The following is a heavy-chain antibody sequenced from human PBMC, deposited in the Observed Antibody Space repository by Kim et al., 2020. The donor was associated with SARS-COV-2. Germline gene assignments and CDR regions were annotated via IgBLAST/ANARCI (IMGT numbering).Heavy chain of an antibody. Sequence: DYAVYVKSRIPSNPDTSKNRFSLQLNSVTPEDTAVYYCARDYLAAAGDFDYWGQGTLVTVSS. CDR3: ARDYLAAAGDFDY. J-gene: IGHJ4*02. V-gene: IGHV6-1*01. D-gene: IGHD6-13*01.